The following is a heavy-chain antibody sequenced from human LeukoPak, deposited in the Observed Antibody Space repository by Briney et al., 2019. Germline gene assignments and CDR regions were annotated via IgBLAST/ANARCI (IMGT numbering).Heavy chain of an antibody. CDR1: GGSISSSSYY. CDR2: IYYSGST. J-gene: IGHJ4*02. CDR3: ARYSGSYSDY. V-gene: IGHV4-39*07. Sequence: NTSETLSLTCTVSGGSISSSSYYWGWIRQPPGKGLEWIGSIYYSGSTYYNPSLKSRVTISVDTSKNQFSLKLSSVTAADTAVYYCARYSGSYSDYWGQGTLVTVSS. D-gene: IGHD1-26*01.